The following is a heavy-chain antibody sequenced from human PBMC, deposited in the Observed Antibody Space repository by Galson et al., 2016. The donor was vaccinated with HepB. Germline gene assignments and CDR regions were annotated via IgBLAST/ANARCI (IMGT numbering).Heavy chain of an antibody. Sequence: QSGAEVKKAGESLKISCKGSGYRFTNYWIAWVRQMPGKGLEWMGIIYPGDPDSRYNPSFQGQVTISVDKSINTAYLQWRSLKASDTATYYCAKIRDDFWSADGDWGQGTLVTVSS. CDR1: GYRFTNYW. CDR2: IYPGDPDS. CDR3: AKIRDDFWSADGD. V-gene: IGHV5-51*01. D-gene: IGHD3-3*01. J-gene: IGHJ4*02.